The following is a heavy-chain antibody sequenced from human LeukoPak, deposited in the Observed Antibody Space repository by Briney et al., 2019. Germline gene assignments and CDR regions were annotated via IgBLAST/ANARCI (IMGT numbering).Heavy chain of an antibody. D-gene: IGHD3-3*01. Sequence: GGSLRLSCAASGFTFSSYSMNWVRQAPGKGLEWVSSISSSSSYIYYADSVKGRFTISRDNAKNSQYLQMNSLRAGDTAVYYCARIASDPFWSGYYTGYYYMDVWGKGTTVTVSS. CDR1: GFTFSSYS. J-gene: IGHJ6*03. CDR3: ARIASDPFWSGYYTGYYYMDV. CDR2: ISSSSSYI. V-gene: IGHV3-21*01.